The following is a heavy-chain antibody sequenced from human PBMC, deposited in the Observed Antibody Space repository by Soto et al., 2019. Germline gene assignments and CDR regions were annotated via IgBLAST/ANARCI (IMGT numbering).Heavy chain of an antibody. CDR3: ARDKPPAAMFDP. J-gene: IGHJ5*02. D-gene: IGHD2-2*01. Sequence: TSETLSLTCTVSGGSISSSGYYWTWIRQHPGRGLEWIAYIYHTGSTYYNPSLKSRVTISVDTSKNQFSLNLRSVTAADTAVYYCARDKPPAAMFDPWGQGTLVTVSS. CDR1: GGSISSSGYY. V-gene: IGHV4-31*03. CDR2: IYHTGST.